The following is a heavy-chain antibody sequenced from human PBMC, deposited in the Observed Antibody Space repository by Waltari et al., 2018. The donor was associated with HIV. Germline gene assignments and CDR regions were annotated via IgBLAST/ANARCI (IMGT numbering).Heavy chain of an antibody. D-gene: IGHD1-26*01. CDR3: ARDKLGDPAPV. CDR1: GFILSTYS. V-gene: IGHV3-48*02. CDR2: IGSGGTTI. J-gene: IGHJ6*02. Sequence: EALLVESGGAFVQTGGSLRVACVGPGFILSTYSMNWVRQAPGKGLEWVAYIGSGGTTIYADSVKGRFTISRDNAKNSVFLQMNSLREDDTAIYFCARDKLGDPAPVWGQGTTVTVSS.